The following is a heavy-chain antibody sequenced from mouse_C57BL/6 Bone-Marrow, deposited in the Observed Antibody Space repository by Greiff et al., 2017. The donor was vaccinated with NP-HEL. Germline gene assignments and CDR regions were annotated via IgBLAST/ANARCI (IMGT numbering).Heavy chain of an antibody. CDR2: IWTGGGT. CDR1: GFSLTSYA. D-gene: IGHD1-1*01. Sequence: VKLVESGPGLVAPSQSLSITCTVSGFSLTSYAISWVRQPPGKGLEWLGVIWTGGGTNYNSALKSRLSISKDNSKSQVFLKMNSLQTDDTARYYCARLYYGSSYWYFDVWGTGTTVTVSS. V-gene: IGHV2-9-1*01. J-gene: IGHJ1*03. CDR3: ARLYYGSSYWYFDV.